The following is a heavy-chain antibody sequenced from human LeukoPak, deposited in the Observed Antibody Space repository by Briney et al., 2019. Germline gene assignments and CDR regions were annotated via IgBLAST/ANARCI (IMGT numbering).Heavy chain of an antibody. Sequence: GGSLRLSCAASGNYWMHWVRQAPGKGLVWVSHVNSDGSWTTYADSVKGRFTISKDNAKNTVYLQMNNLRAEDTAVYYCVSFYETCWGRGTLVTVSS. J-gene: IGHJ4*02. V-gene: IGHV3-74*01. CDR3: VSFYETC. D-gene: IGHD2-2*01. CDR1: GNYW. CDR2: VNSDGSWT.